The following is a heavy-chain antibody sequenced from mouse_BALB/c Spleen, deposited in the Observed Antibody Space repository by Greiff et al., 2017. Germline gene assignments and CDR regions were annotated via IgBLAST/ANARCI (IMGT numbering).Heavy chain of an antibody. Sequence: EVKLEESGPGLVKPSQSLSLTCTVTGYSITSYYAWNWIRQFPGNKLEWMGYISYSGSTSYNPSLKSRISITRDTSNNQFFLQLNSVTTEDTATYCCARFAGAWFAYWGQGTLVTVSA. V-gene: IGHV3-2*02. CDR2: ISYSGST. CDR3: ARFAGAWFAY. CDR1: GYSITSYYA. J-gene: IGHJ3*01. D-gene: IGHD4-1*01.